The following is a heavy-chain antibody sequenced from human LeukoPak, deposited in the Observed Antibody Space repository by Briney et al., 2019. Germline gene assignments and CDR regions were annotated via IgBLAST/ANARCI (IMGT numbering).Heavy chain of an antibody. D-gene: IGHD3-9*01. CDR3: ARDHGDYEILTGLFDY. CDR2: ISSSGSTI. J-gene: IGHJ4*02. CDR1: GFTFSDYY. V-gene: IGHV3-11*04. Sequence: GGSLRLSCAASGFTFSDYYMSWVRQAPGKGLEWVSYISSSGSTIYYADSVKGRFTISRDNAKNSLYLQMNSLRAEDTAVYYCARDHGDYEILTGLFDYWGQGTLVTVSS.